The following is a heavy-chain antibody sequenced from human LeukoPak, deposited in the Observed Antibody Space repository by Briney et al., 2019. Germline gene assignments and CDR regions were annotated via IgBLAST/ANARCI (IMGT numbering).Heavy chain of an antibody. J-gene: IGHJ3*02. V-gene: IGHV4-39*01. D-gene: IGHD2-15*01. Sequence: SETLSFPATVPGPPTSGGSYYGGGIRRPQGKGWGGVGTIYYSGSTYYNPSLKSRVTISVDTSKNQFSLKLSSVTAADTAVYYCARDITRTGAFDIWGQGTMVTVSS. CDR1: GPPTSGGSYY. CDR3: ARDITRTGAFDI. CDR2: IYYSGST.